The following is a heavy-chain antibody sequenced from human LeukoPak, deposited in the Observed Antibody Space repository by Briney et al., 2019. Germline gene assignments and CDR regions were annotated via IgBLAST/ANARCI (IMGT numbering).Heavy chain of an antibody. J-gene: IGHJ4*02. CDR2: ISGSGGST. V-gene: IGHV3-23*01. Sequence: GSLRLSCAASGFTFSSYAMHWVRQAPGKGLEWVSAISGSGGSTYYTDSVKGRFTISRDNAKNTLYLQMNSLRAEDTAVYYCARVEGYCSSTSCYGGYFDYWGQGTLVTVSS. CDR1: GFTFSSYA. D-gene: IGHD2-2*01. CDR3: ARVEGYCSSTSCYGGYFDY.